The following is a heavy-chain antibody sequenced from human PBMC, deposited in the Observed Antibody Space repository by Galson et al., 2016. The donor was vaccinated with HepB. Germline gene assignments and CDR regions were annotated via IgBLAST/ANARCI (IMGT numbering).Heavy chain of an antibody. CDR1: GGSVSSGSYY. J-gene: IGHJ4*02. CDR2: IYDSVST. Sequence: SETLSLTCTVSGGSVSSGSYYWSWIRQPPGKGLEWIGCIYDSVSTNYNPSLKSRVTRSVNTPKNQFSLKLRSVTGADTAVYYGARAYGGDSEFDYWGQGTLVTVSS. D-gene: IGHD4-23*01. V-gene: IGHV4-61*01. CDR3: ARAYGGDSEFDY.